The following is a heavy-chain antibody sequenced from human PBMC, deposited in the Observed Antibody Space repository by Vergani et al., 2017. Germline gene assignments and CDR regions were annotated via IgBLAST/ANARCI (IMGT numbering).Heavy chain of an antibody. CDR2: ISWNSGSI. CDR3: AKGGRGGKLVPDSD. V-gene: IGHV3-9*01. D-gene: IGHD6-6*01. Sequence: EVQLVESGGGLVQPGRSLRLSCAASGFTFDDYAMHWVRQAPGKGLEWVSGISWNSGSIGYADSVKGRFTISRDNAKNSLYLQMNSLRAEDTALYCCAKGGRGGKLVPDSDWGHGTLGTVSS. J-gene: IGHJ4*01. CDR1: GFTFDDYA.